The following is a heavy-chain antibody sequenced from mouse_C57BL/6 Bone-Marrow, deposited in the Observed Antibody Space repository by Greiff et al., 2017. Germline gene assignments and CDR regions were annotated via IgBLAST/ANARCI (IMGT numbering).Heavy chain of an antibody. V-gene: IGHV1-64*01. CDR1: GYTFTSYW. D-gene: IGHD1-1*01. J-gene: IGHJ3*01. CDR3: ARSGLYYGSKAY. Sequence: QVQLQQPGAELVKPGASVKLSCKASGYTFTSYWMHWVKQRPGQGLEWIGMIHPNSGSTNYNEKFKSKATLTVDKSSSTAYMQLSSLTSEDSAVYYCARSGLYYGSKAYWGQGTLVTVSA. CDR2: IHPNSGST.